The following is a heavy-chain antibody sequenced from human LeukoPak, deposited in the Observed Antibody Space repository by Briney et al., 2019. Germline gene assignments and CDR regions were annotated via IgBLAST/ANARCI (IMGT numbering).Heavy chain of an antibody. CDR3: AKRRITMVRGVTAFDP. J-gene: IGHJ5*02. V-gene: IGHV3-23*01. CDR1: GFTFSSYA. CDR2: ISGSGGST. D-gene: IGHD3-10*01. Sequence: GGSLRLSCAASGFTFSSYAMSWVRQAPGKGLEWVSAISGSGGSTYYADSVKGRFTISRDNSKNTLYLQMNSLRAEDTAVYYCAKRRITMVRGVTAFDPWGQGTLVTVSS.